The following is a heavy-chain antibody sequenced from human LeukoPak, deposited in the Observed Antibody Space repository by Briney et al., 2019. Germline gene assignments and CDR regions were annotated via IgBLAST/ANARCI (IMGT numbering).Heavy chain of an antibody. CDR1: GGSISSSNW. Sequence: PSETLSLTCAVSGGSISSSNWWSWVRQPPGKGLEWIGEIYHSGSTNYNPSLKSRVTISVDTSKNQFSLKLSSVTAADTAVYYCARLGASTFDYWGQGTLVTVSS. V-gene: IGHV4-4*02. CDR2: IYHSGST. J-gene: IGHJ4*02. CDR3: ARLGASTFDY.